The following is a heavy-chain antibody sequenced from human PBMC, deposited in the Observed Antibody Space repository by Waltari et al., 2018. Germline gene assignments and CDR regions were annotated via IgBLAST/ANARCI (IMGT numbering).Heavy chain of an antibody. J-gene: IGHJ4*02. V-gene: IGHV4-4*02. D-gene: IGHD2-15*01. CDR1: GDSAHNPYL. CDR2: VHGSTGRT. CDR3: ARDRGRGLYLDT. Sequence: QLQLQESGPGLVQPSGTLSLTCAVSGDSAHNPYLWNWVRQPPGKGLEWIGQVHGSTGRTNYNPSFASRVTVSLDTYNNQFSLKLTYATAADTAVYYCARDRGRGLYLDTWGPGTLVTVSP.